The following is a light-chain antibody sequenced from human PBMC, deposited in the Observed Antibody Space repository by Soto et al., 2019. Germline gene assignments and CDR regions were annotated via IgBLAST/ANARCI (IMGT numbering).Light chain of an antibody. V-gene: IGKV3-20*01. CDR1: QTIYSN. CDR3: QQYGTSPIT. Sequence: IVMTQSPATLSVCPGERATLSCRAGQTIYSNVAWYQQRPGQAPRLLIYGASNRATGIPERFSGSGSGTDFTLTISSLEPEDFAAYYCQQYGTSPITFGQGTRLEIK. J-gene: IGKJ5*01. CDR2: GAS.